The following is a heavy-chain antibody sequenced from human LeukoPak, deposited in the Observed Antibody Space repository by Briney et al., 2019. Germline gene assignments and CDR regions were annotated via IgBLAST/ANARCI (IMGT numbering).Heavy chain of an antibody. D-gene: IGHD5-24*01. CDR1: GFTFSSYA. CDR3: AKSIRGWLQYGQRRGYYFDY. Sequence: PPGGSLRLSCAASGFTFSSYAMSWVRQAPGKGLEWVSAISGSDGSTYYADSVNGRFTISRDNSKNTLYLQMNILRAEDTAVYYCAKSIRGWLQYGQRRGYYFDYWGQGTLVTVSS. V-gene: IGHV3-23*01. CDR2: ISGSDGST. J-gene: IGHJ4*02.